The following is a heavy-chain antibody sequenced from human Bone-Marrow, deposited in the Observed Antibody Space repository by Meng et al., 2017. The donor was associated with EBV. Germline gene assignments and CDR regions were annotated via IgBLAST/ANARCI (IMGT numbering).Heavy chain of an antibody. J-gene: IGHJ5*02. Sequence: HATGHVRLNPSGALSFTLAVSVGSLRSSNWWSWVRQPPGKGLEWIGEIYHSGSTNYNPSLKSRVTISVDKSKNQFSLKLSSVTAADTAVYYCARGGVVPAAIGNWFDPWGQGTLVTVSS. CDR1: VGSLRSSNW. CDR2: IYHSGST. V-gene: IGHV4-4*02. D-gene: IGHD2-2*02. CDR3: ARGGVVPAAIGNWFDP.